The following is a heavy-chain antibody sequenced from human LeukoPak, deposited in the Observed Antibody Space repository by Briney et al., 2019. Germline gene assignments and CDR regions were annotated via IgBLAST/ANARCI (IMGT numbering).Heavy chain of an antibody. CDR2: IIPIFGTA. D-gene: IGHD1-20*01. CDR1: GGTFSSYA. CDR3: ARGPFNWNDFYYYYMDV. Sequence: ASVKVSCKASGGTFSSYAISWVRQAPGQGLEWMGGIIPIFGTANYAQKFQGRVTITTDESTSTAYMELSSLRSEDTAAYYCARGPFNWNDFYYYYMDVWGKGTTVTVSS. J-gene: IGHJ6*03. V-gene: IGHV1-69*05.